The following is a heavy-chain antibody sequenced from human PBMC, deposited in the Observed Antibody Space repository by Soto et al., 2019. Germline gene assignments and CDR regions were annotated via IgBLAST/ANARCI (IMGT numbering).Heavy chain of an antibody. CDR3: ARAGVLLVDY. V-gene: IGHV3-30-3*01. CDR2: KTYDGSNK. J-gene: IGHJ4*02. D-gene: IGHD2-8*02. Sequence: QVQLVESGGGVVQPGRSLRLSCAASGFMFSSYAMHWVRQAPGKGLEWVAVKTYDGSNKYYADSVKGRVTISRDNSKNTLYLQMNSLRAVDTAVFYCARAGVLLVDYWGQGTLVTVSS. CDR1: GFMFSSYA.